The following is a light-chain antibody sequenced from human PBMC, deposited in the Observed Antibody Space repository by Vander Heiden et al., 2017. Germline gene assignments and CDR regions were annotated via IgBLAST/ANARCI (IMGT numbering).Light chain of an antibody. J-gene: IGLJ2*01. CDR3: AAWDDSRNGPV. CDR1: SSNIGSNI. Sequence: QSVLTQPPSASGTPGQRVTISCSGSSSNIGSNIVNWYQQLPGTAPKLLIYSDNQRPSGVPDRFSGSKSGTSASLAISGLQSEDEADYSCAAWDDSRNGPVFGGGTKLTVL. V-gene: IGLV1-44*01. CDR2: SDN.